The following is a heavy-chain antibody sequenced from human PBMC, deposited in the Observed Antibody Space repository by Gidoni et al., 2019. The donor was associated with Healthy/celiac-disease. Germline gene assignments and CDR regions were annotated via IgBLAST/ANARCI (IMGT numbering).Heavy chain of an antibody. CDR1: GFTFRSYS. J-gene: IGHJ6*02. D-gene: IGHD2-2*01. CDR3: ARYRYCSSTSCYGYYYYYGMDV. V-gene: IGHV3-21*01. CDR2: ISSSSSYI. Sequence: EVQLVESGGGLVQPGGSLRLSCAASGFTFRSYSMNWVRQAPGKGLEWVSSISSSSSYIYYADSVKGRFTISRDNAKNSLYLQMNSLRAEDTAVYYCARYRYCSSTSCYGYYYYYGMDVWGQGTTVTVSS.